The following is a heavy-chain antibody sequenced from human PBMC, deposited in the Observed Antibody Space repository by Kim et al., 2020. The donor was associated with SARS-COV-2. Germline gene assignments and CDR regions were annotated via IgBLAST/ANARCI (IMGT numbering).Heavy chain of an antibody. CDR2: ISGSGGST. D-gene: IGHD5-12*01. V-gene: IGHV3-23*01. CDR1: GFTFSSYA. Sequence: GGSLRLSCAASGFTFSSYAMSWVRQAPGKGLEWVSAISGSGGSTYYADSVKGRFTISRDNSKNTLYLQMNSLRAEDTAVYYCAKASRWLQSRGYFDYWGQGTLVTVSS. J-gene: IGHJ4*02. CDR3: AKASRWLQSRGYFDY.